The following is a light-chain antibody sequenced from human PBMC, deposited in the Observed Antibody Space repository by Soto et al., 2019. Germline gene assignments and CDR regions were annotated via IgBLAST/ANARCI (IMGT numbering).Light chain of an antibody. V-gene: IGKV3-20*01. Sequence: EVVMTQSPAILSVPPGERATLSCRASQSVSNNYLAWYQQKPGQAPRLLIYGASNRATGIPDRFSGSGSGTDFTLTISRLEPEDFAVYYCQQYGSSGTFGQGTKVDIK. J-gene: IGKJ1*01. CDR2: GAS. CDR3: QQYGSSGT. CDR1: QSVSNNY.